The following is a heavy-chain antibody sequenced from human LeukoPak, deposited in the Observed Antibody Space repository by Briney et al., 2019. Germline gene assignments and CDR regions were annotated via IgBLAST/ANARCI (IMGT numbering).Heavy chain of an antibody. CDR3: ARGGGHCSGGNCYSLWFDP. V-gene: IGHV4-30-4*01. CDR2: IHYSGST. J-gene: IGHJ5*02. Sequence: SETLSLTCTVSGGSISSGDYYWSWIRQPPGKGLEWIVYIHYSGSTYYGPFLKSRVTMSVDTSQNQFSLKLSSVTAADTAVYYCARGGGHCSGGNCYSLWFDPWGQGTLVTVSS. CDR1: GGSISSGDYY. D-gene: IGHD2-15*01.